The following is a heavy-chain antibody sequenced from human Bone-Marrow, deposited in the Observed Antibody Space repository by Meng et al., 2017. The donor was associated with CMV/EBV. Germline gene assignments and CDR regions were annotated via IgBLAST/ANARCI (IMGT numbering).Heavy chain of an antibody. V-gene: IGHV3-30*04. D-gene: IGHD3-10*01. CDR3: ARGTYYYGSGSYYMGGDGYFDY. CDR1: GFSFSSYA. J-gene: IGHJ4*02. Sequence: SLKISCAASGFSFSSYAMHWVRQAPGKGLEWVAVISYDGSNKYYADSVKGRFTISRDNSKNTLYLQMNSLRAEDTAVYYCARGTYYYGSGSYYMGGDGYFDYWGQGTLVTVSS. CDR2: ISYDGSNK.